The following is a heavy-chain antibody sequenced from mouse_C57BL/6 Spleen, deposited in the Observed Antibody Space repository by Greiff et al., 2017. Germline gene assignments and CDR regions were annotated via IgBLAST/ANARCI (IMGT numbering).Heavy chain of an antibody. CDR3: ARFITTFYYFDY. V-gene: IGHV1-19*01. Sequence: VQLQQSGPVLVKPGASVKMSCKASGYTFTDYYMNWVKQSHGKSLEWIGVINPYNGGTSYNQKFKGKATLTVDKSSSTAYMELNSLTSEDSAVYYFARFITTFYYFDYWVQGTTLTVSS. CDR2: INPYNGGT. J-gene: IGHJ2*01. D-gene: IGHD1-1*01. CDR1: GYTFTDYY.